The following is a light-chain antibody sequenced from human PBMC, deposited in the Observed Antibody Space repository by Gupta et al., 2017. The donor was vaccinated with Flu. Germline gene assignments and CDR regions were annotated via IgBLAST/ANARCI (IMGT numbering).Light chain of an antibody. J-gene: IGLJ1*01. CDR1: SSDVGGHNY. CDR3: SSYSRSNTLLV. CDR2: EVS. Sequence: QSALTQPAAVSGSPGQSITISCTGTSSDVGGHNYVSWSQQHPGIAPKLMIYEVSNRPSGVSNRFSGSKSGNTASLTISGLQAADESDYYCSSYSRSNTLLVFGNGTKVTVL. V-gene: IGLV2-14*01.